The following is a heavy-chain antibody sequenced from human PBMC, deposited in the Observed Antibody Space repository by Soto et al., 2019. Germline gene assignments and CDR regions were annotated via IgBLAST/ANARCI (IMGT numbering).Heavy chain of an antibody. Sequence: QVQLVQSGAEVKKPGSSVKVSCKASGGTFSSYAISWVRQAPGQGLEWMGGIIPIFGTANYAQKFQGRVTITADESTSTAYRELSSLRSEDTAVYYCARTGTGTTVGDNWFDTWRQGTLVTVSS. V-gene: IGHV1-69*12. CDR2: IIPIFGTA. D-gene: IGHD1-1*01. J-gene: IGHJ5*02. CDR1: GGTFSSYA. CDR3: ARTGTGTTVGDNWFDT.